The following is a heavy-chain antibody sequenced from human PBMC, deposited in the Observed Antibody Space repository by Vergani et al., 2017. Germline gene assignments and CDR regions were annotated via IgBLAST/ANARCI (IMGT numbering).Heavy chain of an antibody. CDR1: GYTFINYA. CDR3: ARDLNGGYXLDY. Sequence: QVQLVQSGAEVKKPGASVKVSCKASGYTFINYAMHWVRQAPGQRLEWMAWINAGNGYTKYSQKFQGRVTITRDTSTSTAYMELSSLRSEATAVYYCARDLNGGYXLDYWGQGTLVTVSS. V-gene: IGHV1-3*01. D-gene: IGHD4-17*01. CDR2: INAGNGYT. J-gene: IGHJ4*02.